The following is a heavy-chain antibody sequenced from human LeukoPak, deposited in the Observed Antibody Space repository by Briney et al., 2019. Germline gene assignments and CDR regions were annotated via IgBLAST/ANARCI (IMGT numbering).Heavy chain of an antibody. V-gene: IGHV1-8*01. CDR1: GYTFTSYD. D-gene: IGHD6-13*01. J-gene: IGHJ6*02. Sequence: ASVKVSCKASGYTFTSYDINWVRQATGQGLEWMGWMNPNSGNTGYAQKFQGRVTMTRNTSISTAYMELSSLRPEDTAVYYCARGGRGGSSWYSHYYCMDVWGQGTTVTVSS. CDR2: MNPNSGNT. CDR3: ARGGRGGSSWYSHYYCMDV.